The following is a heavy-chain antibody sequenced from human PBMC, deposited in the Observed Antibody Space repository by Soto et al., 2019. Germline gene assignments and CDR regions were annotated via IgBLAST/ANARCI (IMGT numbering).Heavy chain of an antibody. CDR2: IYSGGST. J-gene: IGHJ3*02. D-gene: IGHD2-15*01. CDR1: GFTVSSNY. Sequence: GGSLRLSCAASGFTVSSNYMSWVRQAPGKGLEWVSVIYSGGSTYYADSVKGRFTISRDNSKNTLYLQMNSLRAEDTAVYYCARAEAAYDAFDIWGQGTMVTVSS. V-gene: IGHV3-66*01. CDR3: ARAEAAYDAFDI.